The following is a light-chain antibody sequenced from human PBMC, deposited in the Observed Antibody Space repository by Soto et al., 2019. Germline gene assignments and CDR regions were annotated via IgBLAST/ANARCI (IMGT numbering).Light chain of an antibody. J-gene: IGLJ2*01. CDR3: SSYTSSDTGI. Sequence: QSVLTQPASVSGSPGQSIAISCTGTSSDVGGYDYVSWFQHHPGKAPKLVLYDVSNRPSGVSDRFSGSKSGNTASLTISGLQAEDEADYYCSSYTSSDTGIFGGGTKLTVL. CDR1: SSDVGGYDY. CDR2: DVS. V-gene: IGLV2-14*03.